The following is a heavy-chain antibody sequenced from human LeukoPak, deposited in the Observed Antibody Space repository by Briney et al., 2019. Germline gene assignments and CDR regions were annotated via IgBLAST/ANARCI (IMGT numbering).Heavy chain of an antibody. Sequence: PSETLSLTCAVYGGSFSGCYWSWIRQPPGKGLEWIGSIYHSGSTYYNPSLKSRVTISVDTSKNQFSLKLSSVTAADTAVYYCARXGTASLRYQLLSSEVXDXXGQGXXVTV. V-gene: IGHV4-34*01. J-gene: IGHJ4*02. D-gene: IGHD2-2*01. CDR1: GGSFSGCY. CDR2: IYHSGST. CDR3: ARXGTASLRYQLLSSEVXDX.